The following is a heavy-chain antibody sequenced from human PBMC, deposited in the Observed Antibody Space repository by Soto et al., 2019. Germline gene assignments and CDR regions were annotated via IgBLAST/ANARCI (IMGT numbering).Heavy chain of an antibody. CDR2: INPNSGGT. V-gene: IGHV1-2*04. CDR3: ARGRGTRLSDFDY. CDR1: GYTFTGYY. J-gene: IGHJ4*02. D-gene: IGHD3-10*01. Sequence: ASVKVSCKASGYTFTGYYMHWVRQAPGQGLEWMGWINPNSGGTNYAQKFQGWVTMTRDTSISTAYMELSRLRSDATAVYYCARGRGTRLSDFDYWGQGTLVTFSS.